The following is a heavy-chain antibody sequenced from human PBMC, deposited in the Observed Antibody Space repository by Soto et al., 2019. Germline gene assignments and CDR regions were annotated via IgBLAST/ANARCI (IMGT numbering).Heavy chain of an antibody. Sequence: VQLLESGGGLVQPGGSLRLSCAASGFTFTSYGISWVRQAPGQGLEWMGWISAYNGNTNYAQKLQGRVTMTTDTSTSTAYMELRSLRSDDTAVYYCARVGRDMDSGYVDYWGQGTLVTVSS. CDR1: GFTFTSYG. J-gene: IGHJ4*02. CDR2: ISAYNGNT. D-gene: IGHD1-26*01. V-gene: IGHV1-18*01. CDR3: ARVGRDMDSGYVDY.